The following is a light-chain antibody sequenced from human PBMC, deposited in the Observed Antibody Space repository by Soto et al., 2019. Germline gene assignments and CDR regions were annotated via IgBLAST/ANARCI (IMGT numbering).Light chain of an antibody. CDR2: WAS. Sequence: EIVVTQSPDSLAVSLGERATINCKSSQRVLYSSNNKNYLAWYQQKPRQPPKLLIYWASTRESGVPDRFSGSGSGTDFTPTISSLQAEDVAVYYCQQKYNTPLTFGGGTKVDIK. CDR1: QRVLYSSNNKNY. V-gene: IGKV4-1*01. J-gene: IGKJ4*01. CDR3: QQKYNTPLT.